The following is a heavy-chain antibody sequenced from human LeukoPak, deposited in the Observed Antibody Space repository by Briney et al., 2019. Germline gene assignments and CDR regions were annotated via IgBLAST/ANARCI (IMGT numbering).Heavy chain of an antibody. V-gene: IGHV3-33*01. CDR2: IWYDGSNK. CDR3: ARDLDDSPYRLDV. CDR1: GFTFSRHG. J-gene: IGHJ6*02. Sequence: PGGSLRLSCAASGFTFSRHGMHWVRQAPGKGLEWVALIWYDGSNKYYADSVKGRFTISRDNSKNTLYLQMNSLRAEDTAVYYCARDLDDSPYRLDVWGQGTTVTVSS. D-gene: IGHD3-22*01.